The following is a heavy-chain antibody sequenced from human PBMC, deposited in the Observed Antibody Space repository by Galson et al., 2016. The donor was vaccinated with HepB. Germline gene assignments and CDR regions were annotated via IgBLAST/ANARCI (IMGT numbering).Heavy chain of an antibody. CDR1: GYTFTSYA. V-gene: IGHV1-3*01. CDR2: INAGKTNT. Sequence: SVKVSCKASGYTFTSYAMHWVRQAPGQRLEWMGWINAGKTNTKYSQKFQGRVTITKDTSASTAYMELSSLSSEDTAVYYCARRGNGYNYDYWGQGTLVTVSS. D-gene: IGHD5-24*01. J-gene: IGHJ4*02. CDR3: ARRGNGYNYDY.